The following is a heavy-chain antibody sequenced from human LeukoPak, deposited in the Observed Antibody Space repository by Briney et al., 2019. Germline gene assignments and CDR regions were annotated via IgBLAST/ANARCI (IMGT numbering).Heavy chain of an antibody. CDR1: GFTLDDYA. CDR3: AKDSSSWSGGDMDV. V-gene: IGHV3-9*01. D-gene: IGHD6-13*01. CDR2: ISWNSGSI. Sequence: GGSLRLSCAASGFTLDDYAMHWVRQAPGKGLEWVSGISWNSGSIGYADSVKGRFTISRDNAKNSLYLQMNSLRAEDTALHYCAKDSSSWSGGDMDVWGKGTTVTVSS. J-gene: IGHJ6*03.